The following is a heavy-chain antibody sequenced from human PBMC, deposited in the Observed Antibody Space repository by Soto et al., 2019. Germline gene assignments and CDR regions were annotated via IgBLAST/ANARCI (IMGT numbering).Heavy chain of an antibody. CDR1: GFTFSSYW. CDR3: ARDGPYDYVWGSYPYCFYY. V-gene: IGHV3-7*01. Sequence: EVQLVESGGGLVQPGGSLRLTCAASGFTFSSYWMSWVRQAPGKGLEWVANIKQDGSEKYYVDSVKGRFTISRDNAENSLYLQMNILRAEDTAVYYWARDGPYDYVWGSYPYCFYYWGQGTLGTVSS. D-gene: IGHD3-16*01. CDR2: IKQDGSEK. J-gene: IGHJ4*02.